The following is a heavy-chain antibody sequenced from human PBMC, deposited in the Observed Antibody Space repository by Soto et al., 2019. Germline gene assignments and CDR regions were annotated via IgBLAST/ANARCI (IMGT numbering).Heavy chain of an antibody. D-gene: IGHD3-16*01. Sequence: EVQLVESGGGLVQPGGSLRLSCAVSGFTSSDHYTDWVRQAPGKGLEWVGRSKSKPNNYITEYAASVKGRFTISRDESENSLYLQMNSLNTEDTAVYYCTRAGFGHGLDVWGQGTTVTVSS. CDR1: GFTSSDHY. CDR3: TRAGFGHGLDV. J-gene: IGHJ6*02. CDR2: SKSKPNNYIT. V-gene: IGHV3-72*01.